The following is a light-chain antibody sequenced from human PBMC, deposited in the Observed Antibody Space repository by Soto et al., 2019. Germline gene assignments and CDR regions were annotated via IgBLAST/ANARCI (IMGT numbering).Light chain of an antibody. J-gene: IGKJ1*01. CDR1: QGIKND. CDR2: AVS. Sequence: EIQMTQAPSSLSASVGDGVTITCRASQGIKNDLAWYQQKPGKAPKRLIYAVSSLQSEVPSRFSGSGSGTEFTLTISSLQPEDVATYYCQQYNNYPRTFGQGTKVDIK. CDR3: QQYNNYPRT. V-gene: IGKV1-17*01.